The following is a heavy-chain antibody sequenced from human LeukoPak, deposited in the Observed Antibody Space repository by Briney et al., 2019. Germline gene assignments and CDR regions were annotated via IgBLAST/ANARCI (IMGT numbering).Heavy chain of an antibody. J-gene: IGHJ4*02. V-gene: IGHV1-69*05. Sequence: SVKVSCKASGGTFSSYAISWVRQAPGQGLEWMGRIIPIFGTANYAQKSQGRVTITTDESTSTAYMELSSLRSEDTAVYYCARARGYYPDYYFDYWGQGTLVTVSS. CDR2: IIPIFGTA. CDR1: GGTFSSYA. CDR3: ARARGYYPDYYFDY. D-gene: IGHD3-22*01.